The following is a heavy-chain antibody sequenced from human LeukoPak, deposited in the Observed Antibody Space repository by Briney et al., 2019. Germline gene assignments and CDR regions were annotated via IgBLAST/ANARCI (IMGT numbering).Heavy chain of an antibody. CDR3: ARESQPPGYYGSGSYLDAFDI. Sequence: GASVKVSCKASGYTFTSYGISWVRQAPGQGLEWMGWISAYNGNTNYAQKLQGRVTMTTDTSTSTAYMELRSLRSDDTAVYYCARESQPPGYYGSGSYLDAFDIWGQGTMVTVSS. D-gene: IGHD3-10*01. CDR2: ISAYNGNT. CDR1: GYTFTSYG. J-gene: IGHJ3*02. V-gene: IGHV1-18*01.